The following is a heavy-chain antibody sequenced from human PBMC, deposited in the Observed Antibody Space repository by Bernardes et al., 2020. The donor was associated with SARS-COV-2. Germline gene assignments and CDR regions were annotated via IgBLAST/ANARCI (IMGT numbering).Heavy chain of an antibody. V-gene: IGHV3-74*01. CDR1: GFTFSSYW. CDR3: VRGPSDGHGRFEY. Sequence: GGSLRLSCAASGFTFSSYWMHWVRQGPGKGLVWVSRINSDGRTTTYADSVKGRFTISRDNDKNTLYLQMNSLRAEDTALYYCVRGPSDGHGRFEYWGQGALVTVSS. J-gene: IGHJ4*02. CDR2: INSDGRTT.